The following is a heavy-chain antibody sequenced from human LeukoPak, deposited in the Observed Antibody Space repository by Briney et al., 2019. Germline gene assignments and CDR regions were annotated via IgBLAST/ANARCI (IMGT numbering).Heavy chain of an antibody. D-gene: IGHD1-26*01. J-gene: IGHJ4*02. Sequence: GGSLRHSCAASGFTFSSYGMHWVRQAPGKGLEWVAVISYDGSNKYYAYSVKGRLTISRDNPKDTLYLQMNSLRAEDTAVYYCARPRGGTYGDFFDYWGQGTLVTVSS. CDR3: ARPRGGTYGDFFDY. CDR2: ISYDGSNK. CDR1: GFTFSSYG. V-gene: IGHV3-30*03.